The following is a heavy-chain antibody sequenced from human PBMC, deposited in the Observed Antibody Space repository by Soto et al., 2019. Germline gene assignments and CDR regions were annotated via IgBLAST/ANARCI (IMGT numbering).Heavy chain of an antibody. Sequence: QVQLVQSGAEVKKPGASVKVSCKASGYTFTSYAMHWVRQAPGQRLEWMGWINVGNGNTKYSQKFQGRVTITRDTSASTAYMELSSLRSEDTAVYYCARDFDYGDYGDYYCGMDVWGQGTTVTVSS. D-gene: IGHD4-17*01. CDR1: GYTFTSYA. CDR3: ARDFDYGDYGDYYCGMDV. CDR2: INVGNGNT. J-gene: IGHJ6*02. V-gene: IGHV1-3*01.